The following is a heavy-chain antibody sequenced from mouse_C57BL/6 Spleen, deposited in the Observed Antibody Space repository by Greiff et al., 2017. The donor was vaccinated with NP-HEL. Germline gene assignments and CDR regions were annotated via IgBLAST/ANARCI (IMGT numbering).Heavy chain of an antibody. V-gene: IGHV5-9-1*02. Sequence: EVQLVESGEGLVKPGGSLKLSCAASGFTFSSYAMSWVRQTPEKRLEWVAYISSGGDYIYYADTVKGRFTISRDNARNTLYLQMSSLKSEDTAMYYGTRETAQATFPLFDYWGQGTTLTVSS. CDR2: ISSGGDYI. CDR1: GFTFSSYA. CDR3: TRETAQATFPLFDY. J-gene: IGHJ2*01. D-gene: IGHD3-2*02.